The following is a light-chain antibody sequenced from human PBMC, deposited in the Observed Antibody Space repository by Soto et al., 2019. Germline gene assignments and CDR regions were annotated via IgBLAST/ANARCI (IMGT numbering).Light chain of an antibody. J-gene: IGKJ4*01. CDR1: QSVGNF. CDR2: NAS. V-gene: IGKV3-11*01. CDR3: QQYGDSPLT. Sequence: EIVSAQSPATLSLSPGERATLSCRASQSVGNFLAWYQHRPGQAPRLLILNASTRATGIPPRFSGSGSGTDFTLTISRLEPEDFAVYHCQQYGDSPLTFGGGTKVEIK.